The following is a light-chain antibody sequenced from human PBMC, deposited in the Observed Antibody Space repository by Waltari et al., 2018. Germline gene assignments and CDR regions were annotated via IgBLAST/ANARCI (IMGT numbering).Light chain of an antibody. V-gene: IGLV2-23*01. CDR2: DGD. Sequence: QSALTQPASVSGSPGQSITFSCTGTASDAGPYKLVSWYQHHPGTAPKLIIYDGDKRPSGVPSRFSASKSGDTASLTISGLQSEDEADYYCCSYVGGAKVTFGEGTKVTVL. J-gene: IGLJ2*01. CDR3: CSYVGGAKVT. CDR1: ASDAGPYKL.